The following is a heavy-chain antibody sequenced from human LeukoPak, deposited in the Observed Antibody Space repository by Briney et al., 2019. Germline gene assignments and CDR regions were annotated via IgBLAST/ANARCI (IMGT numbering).Heavy chain of an antibody. CDR2: LTGSGDST. CDR3: AKDLPDRFRKFDY. J-gene: IGHJ4*02. V-gene: IGHV3-23*01. CDR1: GFTFSAYA. D-gene: IGHD3-16*01. Sequence: SGGSLRLSCAASGFTFSAYAMNWVRQAPGKGLEWVSGLTGSGDSTYYADSVRGRFTISRDNSKNKLYLRMNSLTAEDTAIYYCAKDLPDRFRKFDYWGQGTLVTVSS.